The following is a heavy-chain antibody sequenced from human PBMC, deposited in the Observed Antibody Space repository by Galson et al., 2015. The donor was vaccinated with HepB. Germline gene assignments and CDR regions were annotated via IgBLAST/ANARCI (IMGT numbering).Heavy chain of an antibody. CDR3: AKATGGGYPTATYY. D-gene: IGHD3-10*01. CDR1: GFTFSNYA. J-gene: IGHJ4*02. Sequence: SLRLSCAASGFTFSNYAIHWVRQAPGKGLEWVAIISHDGTKKYYADSVKGRFTISRDNSKKTLYLQMNNVGFDDTAVYFCAKATGGGYPTATYYWGQGTLVTVSS. V-gene: IGHV3-30*04. CDR2: ISHDGTKK.